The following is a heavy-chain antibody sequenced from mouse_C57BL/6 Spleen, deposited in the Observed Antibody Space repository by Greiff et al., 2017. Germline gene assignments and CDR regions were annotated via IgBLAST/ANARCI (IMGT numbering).Heavy chain of an antibody. CDR1: GYTFTSYW. J-gene: IGHJ4*01. CDR2: IDPSDSYP. V-gene: IGHV1-50*01. Sequence: QVQLQQPGAELVKPGASVKLSCKASGYTFTSYWMQWVKQRPGQGLEWIGEIDPSDSYPNYNQKFKGKATLTVDTSSSTAYMQLSSLTSEDSAVYYCARHGNDYYAMDYWGQGTSVTGSS. CDR3: ARHGNDYYAMDY.